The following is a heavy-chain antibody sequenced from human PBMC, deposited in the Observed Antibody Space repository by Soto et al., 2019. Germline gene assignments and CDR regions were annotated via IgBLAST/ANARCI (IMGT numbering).Heavy chain of an antibody. D-gene: IGHD6-19*01. CDR1: GFSLSTSGVG. V-gene: IGHV2-5*02. CDR3: AHILGGSGVTVAGCFDY. Sequence: QITLTESGPTLVKPTQTLTLTCTFSGFSLSTSGVGVGWIRQPPGKALEWLAFIYWDGDTRYSPSLQSRLTVTKDTSENQVVLTMSDMGPADTATYYCAHILGGSGVTVAGCFDYWGQGTLVTVSS. CDR2: IYWDGDT. J-gene: IGHJ4*02.